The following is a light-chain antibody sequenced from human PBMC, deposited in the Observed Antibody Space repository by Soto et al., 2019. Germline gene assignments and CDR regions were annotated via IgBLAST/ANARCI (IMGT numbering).Light chain of an antibody. CDR3: QQYYSYPLYT. V-gene: IGKV1-8*01. CDR2: AAS. Sequence: AIRMTQSPSSFSASTGDRVTITCRASQGISSYLAWYQQKPGKAPKLLIYAASTLQSGVPSRFSGSGYGTDFTLTISCLQSEDFATYYCQQYYSYPLYTFGQGTKREIK. J-gene: IGKJ2*01. CDR1: QGISSY.